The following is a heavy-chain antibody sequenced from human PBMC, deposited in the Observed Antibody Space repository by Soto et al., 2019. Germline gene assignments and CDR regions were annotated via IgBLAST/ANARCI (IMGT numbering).Heavy chain of an antibody. Sequence: GGSLRLSCAASGFTFDNYEMNWVRQAPGKGLEWVSYISSRGSTIYYADSVKGRFTISRDNAKNSLYLQMNSLRAEDTSVYYCARDSGSYYGLDYWGQGALVTVSS. CDR2: ISSRGSTI. CDR1: GFTFDNYE. J-gene: IGHJ4*02. D-gene: IGHD1-26*01. CDR3: ARDSGSYYGLDY. V-gene: IGHV3-48*03.